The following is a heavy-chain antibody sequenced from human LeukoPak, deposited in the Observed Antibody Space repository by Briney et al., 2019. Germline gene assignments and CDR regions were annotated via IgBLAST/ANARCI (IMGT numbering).Heavy chain of an antibody. CDR2: ISAYNGNT. CDR1: GYTXTSYG. J-gene: IGHJ4*02. D-gene: IGHD6-6*01. V-gene: IGHV1-18*01. Sequence: ASVKVSCKASGYTXTSYGISGVRQAPGQGLEWMAWISAYNGNTNYAQKLQGRVTMTTDTSTSTAYMELRSLRSDDTAVYYCARPGIAALYFDYWGQGTLVTVFS. CDR3: ARPGIAALYFDY.